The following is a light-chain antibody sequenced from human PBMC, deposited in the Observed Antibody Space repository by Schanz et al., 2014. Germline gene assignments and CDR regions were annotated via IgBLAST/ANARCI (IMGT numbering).Light chain of an antibody. CDR3: QQYYNTPYT. Sequence: DIVMTQSPDSLAVSLGERATINCKSSQRILYSSNNKNYLAWYQQRPGQPPKLLIYWASTRESGVPDRFSGGGSGTDFTLTITNLQAEDVAVYYCQQYYNTPYTFGQGTKLEIK. V-gene: IGKV4-1*01. J-gene: IGKJ2*01. CDR2: WAS. CDR1: QRILYSSNNKNY.